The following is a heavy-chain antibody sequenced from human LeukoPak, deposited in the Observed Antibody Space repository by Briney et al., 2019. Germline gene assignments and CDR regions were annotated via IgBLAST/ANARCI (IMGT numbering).Heavy chain of an antibody. V-gene: IGHV3-48*03. CDR1: GFTFSSYE. CDR2: ISGSGGST. D-gene: IGHD6-6*01. CDR3: ARDSSTSSSQTNFDY. J-gene: IGHJ4*02. Sequence: GGSLRLSCAASGFTFSSYEMNWVRQAPGKGLEWVSAISGSGGSTYYADSVKGRFTISRDSAKNSLYLQMNSLRAEDTAVYYCARDSSTSSSQTNFDYWGQGTLVTVSS.